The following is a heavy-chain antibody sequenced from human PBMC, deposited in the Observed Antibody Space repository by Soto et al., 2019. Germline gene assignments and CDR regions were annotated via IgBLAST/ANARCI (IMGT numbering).Heavy chain of an antibody. Sequence: QITLKESGPTLVRPTQTLTLTCAFSGFSLSTSGVGVGWIRQPPGKALEWLAVIYWDDSKHYSPSLRSRLTNTKDTPKNQVVLTITNMDPMDTGTYYCAHKGPEDWPLDYWGQGTLVTVSS. D-gene: IGHD3-9*01. V-gene: IGHV2-5*02. J-gene: IGHJ4*02. CDR2: IYWDDSK. CDR1: GFSLSTSGVG. CDR3: AHKGPEDWPLDY.